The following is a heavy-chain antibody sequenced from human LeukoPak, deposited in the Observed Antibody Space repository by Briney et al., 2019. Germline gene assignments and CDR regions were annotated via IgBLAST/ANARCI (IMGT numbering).Heavy chain of an antibody. J-gene: IGHJ4*02. D-gene: IGHD4-23*01. Sequence: AGSLRLSCAASVSTLNTYWMTWFRQTPGKGLDWVASLMQDGSDKYYVDSVKGRSSISTDNAENSLYLQMKRLRAKHPSVYLCARETRGTVGSYWGRGTLVTVSS. V-gene: IGHV3-7*01. CDR3: ARETRGTVGSY. CDR2: LMQDGSDK. CDR1: VSTLNTYW.